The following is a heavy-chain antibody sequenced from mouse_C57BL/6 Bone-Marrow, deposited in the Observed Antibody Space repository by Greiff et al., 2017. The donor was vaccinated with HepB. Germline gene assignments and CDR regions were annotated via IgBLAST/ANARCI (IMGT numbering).Heavy chain of an antibody. Sequence: QVQLQQPGAELVMPGASVKLSCKASGYTFTSYWMPWVKQRPGQGLEWIGEIDPSDSYTNYNQKFKGKSTLTVDKSSSTAYMQLSSLTSEDSAVYYCAREQLRLRHYYAMDYWGQGTSVTVSS. V-gene: IGHV1-69*01. J-gene: IGHJ4*01. CDR3: AREQLRLRHYYAMDY. CDR1: GYTFTSYW. CDR2: IDPSDSYT. D-gene: IGHD3-2*02.